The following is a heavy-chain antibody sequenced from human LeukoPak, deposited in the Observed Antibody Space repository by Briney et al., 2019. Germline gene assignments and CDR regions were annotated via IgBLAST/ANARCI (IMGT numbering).Heavy chain of an antibody. D-gene: IGHD2-2*01. CDR1: GGSFSGYY. CDR2: INHSGST. CDR3: ARESPSCSSTSCYCYCYGMDV. J-gene: IGHJ6*02. Sequence: SETLSLTCAVYGGSFSGYYWSWIRQPPGKGLEWIGEINHSGSTNYNPSLKSRVTISVDTSKNQFSLKLSSVTAADTAVYYCARESPSCSSTSCYCYCYGMDVWGQGTTVTVSS. V-gene: IGHV4-34*01.